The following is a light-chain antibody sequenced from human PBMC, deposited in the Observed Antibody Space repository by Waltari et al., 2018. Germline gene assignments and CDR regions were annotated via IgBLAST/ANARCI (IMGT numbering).Light chain of an antibody. CDR1: SSNIGSNT. V-gene: IGLV1-44*01. CDR2: SNN. CDR3: AAWDDSLNGVV. J-gene: IGLJ2*01. Sequence: QSVLTKPPSASGTPGQRVPISCSGSSSNIGSNTVTWYQQLPGTAPKLLIYSNNQRPSGVPDRFSGSKSGTSASLAISGLQSEDEADYYCAAWDDSLNGVVFGGGTKLTVL.